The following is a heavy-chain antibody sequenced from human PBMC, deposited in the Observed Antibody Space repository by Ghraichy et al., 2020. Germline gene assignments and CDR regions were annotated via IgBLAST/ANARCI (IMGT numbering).Heavy chain of an antibody. CDR3: ASDRWHYGSGSYPSSARRVAFDI. D-gene: IGHD3-10*01. Sequence: SETLSLTCTVSGGSISSYYWSWIRQPPGKGLEWIGYIYYSGSTNYNPSLKSRVTISVDTYKNQFSLKLSSVTAADTAVYYCASDRWHYGSGSYPSSARRVAFDIWGQGTMVTVSS. CDR2: IYYSGST. V-gene: IGHV4-59*01. CDR1: GGSISSYY. J-gene: IGHJ3*02.